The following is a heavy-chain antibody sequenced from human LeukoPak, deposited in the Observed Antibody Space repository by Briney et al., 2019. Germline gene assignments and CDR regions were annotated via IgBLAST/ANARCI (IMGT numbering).Heavy chain of an antibody. CDR1: GGSISSSSYY. D-gene: IGHD3-10*01. Sequence: SETLSLTCTVSGGSISSSSYYWGWIRQPPGKGLEWIGSIYYSGSTYYNPSLKSRVTISVDTSKNQFSLKLSSVTAADTAVYYCARRGGSGSYRYWGQGTLVTVSS. CDR3: ARRGGSGSYRY. J-gene: IGHJ4*02. CDR2: IYYSGST. V-gene: IGHV4-39*07.